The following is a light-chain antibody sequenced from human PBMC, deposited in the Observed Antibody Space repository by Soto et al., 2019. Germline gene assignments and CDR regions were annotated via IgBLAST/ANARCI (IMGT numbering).Light chain of an antibody. CDR2: AAS. Sequence: IQMTQSPSSLSASIGDTDTITCRASQTIDRYLNWFQQKSGQAPKLLMNAASTLRSGVPSRFSASGSGTDFTLTISSLQPEDYATYYCQQSYNAPFNFGPGTKVDIK. J-gene: IGKJ3*01. V-gene: IGKV1-39*01. CDR3: QQSYNAPFN. CDR1: QTIDRY.